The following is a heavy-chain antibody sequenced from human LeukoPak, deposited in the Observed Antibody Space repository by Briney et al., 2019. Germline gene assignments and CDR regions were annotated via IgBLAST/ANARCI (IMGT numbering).Heavy chain of an antibody. J-gene: IGHJ4*02. Sequence: GGSLRLSCAASGFTFDDYGMTWVRQAPGKGLEWVSFINWNGGSTGYADSVKGRFTISRDNAKNSLYLQMNSLRAEDTAVYYCARDEMHYCSGGSCYFDYWGQGTLVTVSS. CDR3: ARDEMHYCSGGSCYFDY. CDR2: INWNGGST. CDR1: GFTFDDYG. V-gene: IGHV3-20*04. D-gene: IGHD2-15*01.